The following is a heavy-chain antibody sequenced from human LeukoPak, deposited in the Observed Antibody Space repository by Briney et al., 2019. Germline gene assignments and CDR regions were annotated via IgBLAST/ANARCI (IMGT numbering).Heavy chain of an antibody. J-gene: IGHJ4*02. CDR3: AMIPDVDTAMVTDH. D-gene: IGHD5-18*01. Sequence: ASVKVSCKASGYTFTSYGISWVRQAPGQGLEWMGWISAYNGNTNYAQKLQGRVTMTTDTSTSTAYMELRSLRSDDTAVYYCAMIPDVDTAMVTDHWGQGTLVTVSS. CDR2: ISAYNGNT. CDR1: GYTFTSYG. V-gene: IGHV1-18*01.